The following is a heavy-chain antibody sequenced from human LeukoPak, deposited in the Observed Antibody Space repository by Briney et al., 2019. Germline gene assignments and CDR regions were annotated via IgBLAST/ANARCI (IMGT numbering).Heavy chain of an antibody. CDR1: GFTFSSYW. CDR2: INSDGSST. D-gene: IGHD6-13*01. Sequence: GGSLRLSCAASGFTFSSYWMHWVRQAPGKGLVWVSRINSDGSSTSYADSVKGRFTISRDNAKNSLYLQMNSLRAEDTAVYYCARPYSSSRAYYFDYWGQGTLVTVSS. J-gene: IGHJ4*02. CDR3: ARPYSSSRAYYFDY. V-gene: IGHV3-74*01.